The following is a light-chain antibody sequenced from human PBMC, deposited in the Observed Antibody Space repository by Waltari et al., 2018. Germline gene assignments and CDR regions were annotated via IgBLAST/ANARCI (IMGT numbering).Light chain of an antibody. CDR3: NSRDSGSSHVRK. J-gene: IGLJ3*02. CDR2: AKN. CDR1: SLRTNY. V-gene: IGLV3-19*01. Sequence: SSELTHAPALSVALGQRVTITCHGDSLRTNYSSWYQQKPGQAPILVLYAKNNRHSGIPERFSGASSGKTSSLTISGAQGEDGADYYCNSRDSGSSHVRKFGGGTKLTV.